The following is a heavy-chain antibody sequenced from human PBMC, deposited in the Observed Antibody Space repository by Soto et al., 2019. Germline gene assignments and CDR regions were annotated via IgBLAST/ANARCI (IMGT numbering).Heavy chain of an antibody. D-gene: IGHD3-3*01. J-gene: IGHJ6*02. Sequence: KPSETLSLTCAVYGGSFSGYYWSWIRQPPGKGLEWIGEINHSGSTNYNPSLKSRVTIAVDTSKNQFSLKLSSVTAADTAVYYCARGRYYDFWSGDWTNYYGMDVWGQGTTVTVSS. CDR2: INHSGST. V-gene: IGHV4-34*01. CDR1: GGSFSGYY. CDR3: ARGRYYDFWSGDWTNYYGMDV.